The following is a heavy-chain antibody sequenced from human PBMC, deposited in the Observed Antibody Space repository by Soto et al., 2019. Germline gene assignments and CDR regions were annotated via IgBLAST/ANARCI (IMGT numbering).Heavy chain of an antibody. CDR3: ARRWSGTDY. D-gene: IGHD3-10*01. V-gene: IGHV4-59*01. CDR1: GGSIGHYY. CDR2: VHYSGTT. Sequence: PSETLSLTCTVSGGSIGHYYWNWIRQPPGKGLEWIAYVHYSGTTSYNPSLQSRVAISLDTSTNQFSLTLSSVTAADTAGYCCARRWSGTDYLGPGALVAVFS. J-gene: IGHJ4*02.